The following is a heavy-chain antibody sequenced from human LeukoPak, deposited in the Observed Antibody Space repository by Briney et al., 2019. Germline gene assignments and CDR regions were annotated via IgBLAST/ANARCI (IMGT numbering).Heavy chain of an antibody. CDR3: ARLSPETYDILTGYYRYYFDY. J-gene: IGHJ4*02. CDR1: GYSFTSYW. CDR2: IYPGDSDT. Sequence: GESLKISCKGSGYSFTSYWIGWVRQIPGKGLEWMGIIYPGDSDTRYSPSFQGQVTISADKSISTAYLQWSSLKASDTAMYYCARLSPETYDILTGYYRYYFDYWGQGTLVTVSS. D-gene: IGHD3-9*01. V-gene: IGHV5-51*01.